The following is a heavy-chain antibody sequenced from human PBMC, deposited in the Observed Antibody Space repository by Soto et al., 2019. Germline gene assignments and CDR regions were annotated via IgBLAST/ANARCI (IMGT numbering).Heavy chain of an antibody. Sequence: SETLSLTCNVFPGSIYDYYWSWIRQTPGMRLEWIGFVYSGGSAMYNPSFKSRVIISLETSKNQFSLTLTSLTAADSAMYYCARRVVAVAGTGAFDIWGQGTMVTVSS. D-gene: IGHD6-19*01. CDR3: ARRVVAVAGTGAFDI. J-gene: IGHJ3*02. V-gene: IGHV4-59*01. CDR1: PGSIYDYY. CDR2: VYSGGSA.